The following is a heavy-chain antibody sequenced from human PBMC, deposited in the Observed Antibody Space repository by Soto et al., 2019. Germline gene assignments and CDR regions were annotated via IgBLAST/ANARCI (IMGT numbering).Heavy chain of an antibody. CDR3: AGLVSLLQPIDS. CDR1: GYTFTSYR. D-gene: IGHD4-4*01. J-gene: IGHJ5*01. V-gene: IGHV5-51*01. Sequence: GESLKISCQTSGYTFTSYRIGWVRQMPGGGLEWLGLIFPRDFDVRYSPSFEGQVTISADRSTATAFLQWCSLEASDSALYFCAGLVSLLQPIDSWGQGTPVTVSS. CDR2: IFPRDFDV.